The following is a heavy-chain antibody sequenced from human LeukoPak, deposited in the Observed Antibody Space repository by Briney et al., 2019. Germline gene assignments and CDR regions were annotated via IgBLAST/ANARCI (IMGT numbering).Heavy chain of an antibody. V-gene: IGHV3-48*01. CDR2: ISSSGHTI. Sequence: GGSLRLSCAASGFTFSTFSMNWVRQAPGKGLEWVSYISSSGHTIYYADSVKGRFTISRDNAKNSLYLQMNSLRAEDTAVYYCARDWGQWLALDYWGQGTLVTVSS. CDR1: GFTFSTFS. D-gene: IGHD6-19*01. J-gene: IGHJ4*02. CDR3: ARDWGQWLALDY.